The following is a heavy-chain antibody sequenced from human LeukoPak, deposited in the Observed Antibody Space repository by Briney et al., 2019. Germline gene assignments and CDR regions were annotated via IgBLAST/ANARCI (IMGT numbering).Heavy chain of an antibody. CDR1: GFTFSSYE. V-gene: IGHV3-48*03. Sequence: GGSLRLSCAASGFTFSSYEMSWVRQAPGRGLEWVSYISSSGSTIYYADSVKGRFTISRDNAKNSLYLQMNSLRAEDTAVYYCAELGITMIGGVWGKGTTVTISS. CDR2: ISSSGSTI. D-gene: IGHD3-10*02. CDR3: AELGITMIGGV. J-gene: IGHJ6*04.